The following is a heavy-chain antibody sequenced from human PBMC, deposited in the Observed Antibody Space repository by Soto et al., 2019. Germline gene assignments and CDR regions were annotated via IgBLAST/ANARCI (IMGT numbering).Heavy chain of an antibody. V-gene: IGHV4-39*01. J-gene: IGHJ5*02. CDR3: ARPPPRGTWELRDNNGFDP. CDR1: GGSISSSSYY. D-gene: IGHD1-26*01. Sequence: PSETLSLTCTVSGGSISSSSYYWGWIRQPPGKGLEWIGSIYYSGSTYYNPSLKSRVTISVDTSKNQFSLKLSSVTAADTAVYYCARPPPRGTWELRDNNGFDPWGQGTLVTVSS. CDR2: IYYSGST.